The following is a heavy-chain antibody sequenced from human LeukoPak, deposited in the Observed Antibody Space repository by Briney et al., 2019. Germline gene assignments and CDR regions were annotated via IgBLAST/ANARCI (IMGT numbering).Heavy chain of an antibody. CDR2: IYYSGST. D-gene: IGHD3-3*01. Sequence: TLSLTCTVSGGSISSYYWSWIRQPPGKGLEWIGYIYYSGSTYYNPSLKSRVTISVDTSKNQFSLKLSSETAADTAVYYRARERVFGVVKVGYFDYWGQGTLVTVSS. J-gene: IGHJ4*02. CDR1: GGSISSYY. V-gene: IGHV4-30-4*08. CDR3: ARERVFGVVKVGYFDY.